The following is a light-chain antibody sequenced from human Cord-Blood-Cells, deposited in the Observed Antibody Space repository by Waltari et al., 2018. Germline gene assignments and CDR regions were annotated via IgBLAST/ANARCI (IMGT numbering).Light chain of an antibody. J-gene: IGLJ3*02. CDR1: SSDVGGYNY. V-gene: IGLV2-11*01. Sequence: PGQSVTISCTGTSSDVGGYNYVSWYQQHPGKAPKLMIYDVSKRPSGVPDRFSGSKSGNTASLTISGLQAEDEADYYCCSYAGSYTKVFGGGTKLTVL. CDR2: DVS. CDR3: CSYAGSYTKV.